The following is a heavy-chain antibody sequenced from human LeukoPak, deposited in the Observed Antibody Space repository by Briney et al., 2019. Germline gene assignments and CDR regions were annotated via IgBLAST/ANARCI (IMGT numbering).Heavy chain of an antibody. CDR3: AREGIAVAGSRSYGMDV. Sequence: ASVKVSCKASGYTFTGYYMHWVRQAPGQGLEWMGWINPNSGGTNYAQKFQGWVTMTRDTSTSTAYMELRSLRSDDTAVYYCAREGIAVAGSRSYGMDVWGQGTTVTVSS. J-gene: IGHJ6*02. CDR2: INPNSGGT. D-gene: IGHD6-19*01. CDR1: GYTFTGYY. V-gene: IGHV1-2*04.